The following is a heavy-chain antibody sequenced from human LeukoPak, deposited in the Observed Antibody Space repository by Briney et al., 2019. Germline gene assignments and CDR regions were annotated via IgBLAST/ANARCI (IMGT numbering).Heavy chain of an antibody. J-gene: IGHJ4*02. CDR2: ISGSGGGT. CDR1: GITLSNYG. Sequence: GGSLRLSCAVSGITLSNYGMGWVRQAPGRGLEWVAGISGSGGGTNYADSVKGRFTISRDSPKNTLYLQMNRLRAEDTAVYFCAKRGAVIRVILVGFHKEAYYFDSWGQGALVTVSS. V-gene: IGHV3-23*01. CDR3: AKRGAVIRVILVGFHKEAYYFDS. D-gene: IGHD3-22*01.